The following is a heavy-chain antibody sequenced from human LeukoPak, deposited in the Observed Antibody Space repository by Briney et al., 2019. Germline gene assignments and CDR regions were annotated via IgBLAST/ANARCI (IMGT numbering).Heavy chain of an antibody. CDR2: ISYDGSNK. V-gene: IGHV3-30-3*01. J-gene: IGHJ6*02. D-gene: IGHD6-13*01. CDR3: ARTRGQQQSLYYYYGMDV. CDR1: GFTFSSYA. Sequence: PGGSLRLSCAASGFTFSSYAMHWVRQAPGKGLEWVAVISYDGSNKYYADSVKGRFTISRDNSKNTLYLQMNSLRAEDTAVYYCARTRGQQQSLYYYYGMDVWGQGTTVTVSS.